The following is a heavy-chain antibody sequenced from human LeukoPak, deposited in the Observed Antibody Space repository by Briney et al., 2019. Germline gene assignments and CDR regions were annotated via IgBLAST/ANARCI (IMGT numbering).Heavy chain of an antibody. CDR2: IIPILGIA. D-gene: IGHD3-22*01. CDR1: GGTFSIYT. J-gene: IGHJ4*02. CDR3: ARDSASYYYDSSGYSFDY. V-gene: IGHV1-69*04. Sequence: ASVKVSCXASGGTFSIYTISWVRQARGQGLEWMGRIIPILGIANYAQKFQGRVTITADKSTSTAYMELSSLRSEDTAVYYCARDSASYYYDSSGYSFDYWGQGTLVTVSS.